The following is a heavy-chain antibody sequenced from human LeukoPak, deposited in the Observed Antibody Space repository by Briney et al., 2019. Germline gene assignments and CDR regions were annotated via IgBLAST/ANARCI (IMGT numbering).Heavy chain of an antibody. CDR2: INPNSGGT. J-gene: IGHJ2*01. CDR3: AREFGFSSGWYGPRYFDL. D-gene: IGHD6-19*01. V-gene: IGHV1-2*04. Sequence: ASVKVSCKASGYTFTGYCMHWVRQAPGQGLEWMGWINPNSGGTNYAQKFQGWVTMTRDTSISTAYMELSRLRSDDTAVYYCAREFGFSSGWYGPRYFDLWGRGTLVTVSS. CDR1: GYTFTGYC.